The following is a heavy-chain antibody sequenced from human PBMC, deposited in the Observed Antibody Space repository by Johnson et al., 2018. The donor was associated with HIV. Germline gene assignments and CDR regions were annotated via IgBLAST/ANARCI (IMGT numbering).Heavy chain of an antibody. V-gene: IGHV3-20*04. CDR1: GFTFADYG. J-gene: IGHJ3*02. D-gene: IGHD2-15*01. CDR2: INWNGGST. CDR3: ARLPARGGTIKDAFDI. Sequence: VRLVESGGGVIRPGGSLRLSCAASGFTFADYGMTWVRQAPGKGLEWVSGINWNGGSTGYADSVKGRFTISRDNAKNSLYLQMNGLRAEDTAVYYCARLPARGGTIKDAFDIWGHGTMVTVSS.